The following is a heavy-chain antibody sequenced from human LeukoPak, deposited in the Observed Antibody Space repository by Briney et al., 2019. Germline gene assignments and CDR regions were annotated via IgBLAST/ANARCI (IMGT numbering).Heavy chain of an antibody. J-gene: IGHJ3*01. CDR3: ARGRQNSGSYSDAFDA. V-gene: IGHV3-48*03. D-gene: IGHD1-26*01. CDR2: ISSSGSTI. CDR1: GFTFSSYE. Sequence: GGSLRLSCAASGFTFSSYEMNWVRQAPGKGLEWVSYISSSGSTIYYADSVKGRFTICRDNAKNSLYLQMNNLRAEDTAVYYCARGRQNSGSYSDAFDAWGQGTMVTVSS.